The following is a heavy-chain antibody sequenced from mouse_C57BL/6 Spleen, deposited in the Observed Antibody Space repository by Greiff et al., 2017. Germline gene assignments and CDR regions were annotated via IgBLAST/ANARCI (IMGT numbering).Heavy chain of an antibody. D-gene: IGHD1-1*01. CDR1: GYTFTDYE. CDR3: TRLLRDYFDY. CDR2: IDPETGGT. V-gene: IGHV1-15*01. Sequence: QVQLQQSGAELVRPGASVTLSCKASGYTFTDYEMHWVKQKPVHGLEWIGAIDPETGGTAYNQKFKGKAILTADKSSSTAYMELSSLTSEDSAVYYCTRLLRDYFDYWGQGTTLTVSS. J-gene: IGHJ2*01.